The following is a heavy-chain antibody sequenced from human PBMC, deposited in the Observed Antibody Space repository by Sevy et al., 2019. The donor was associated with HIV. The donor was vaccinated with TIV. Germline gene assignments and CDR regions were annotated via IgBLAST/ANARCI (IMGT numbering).Heavy chain of an antibody. CDR3: VRGTGIRNLYYFDH. CDR2: ITSSSHIT. CDR1: GFSFNSYS. V-gene: IGHV3-48*01. D-gene: IGHD1-1*01. J-gene: IGHJ4*02. Sequence: GGSLRLSCEVPGFSFNSYSFNWVRQAPGKGLEWISYITSSSHITYYAESVQGRFTISRDNVKKSLYLQMNSLRVEDTAIYYCVRGTGIRNLYYFDHWGQGTLVTASS.